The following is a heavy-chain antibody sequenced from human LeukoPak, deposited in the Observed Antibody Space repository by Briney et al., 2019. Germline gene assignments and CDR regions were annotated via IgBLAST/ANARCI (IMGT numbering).Heavy chain of an antibody. D-gene: IGHD1-26*01. CDR3: ARRRGSYYFDY. Sequence: SETLSLTCAVSGYSLSSGYYWGWIRQPPGKGLEWIGSIYHSGSTYYNPSLKSRVTISVDTSKNQFSLNLSSVTAADTAVYYCARRRGSYYFDYWGQGTLVTVS. CDR1: GYSLSSGYY. V-gene: IGHV4-38-2*01. CDR2: IYHSGST. J-gene: IGHJ4*02.